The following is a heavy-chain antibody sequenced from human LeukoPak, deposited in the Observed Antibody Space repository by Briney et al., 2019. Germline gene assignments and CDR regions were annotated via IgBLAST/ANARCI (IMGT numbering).Heavy chain of an antibody. D-gene: IGHD5-12*01. CDR3: ARGGISGYVS. CDR2: INHSGST. CDR1: GGSFSGYY. Sequence: SETLSLTCAVYGGSFSGYYWSWIRQPPGKGLEWIGEINHSGSTNYNPSLKSRVTISVDTSKNQFSLKLSSVTAADTAVYYCARGGISGYVSWGQGTLVTVSS. V-gene: IGHV4-34*01. J-gene: IGHJ5*02.